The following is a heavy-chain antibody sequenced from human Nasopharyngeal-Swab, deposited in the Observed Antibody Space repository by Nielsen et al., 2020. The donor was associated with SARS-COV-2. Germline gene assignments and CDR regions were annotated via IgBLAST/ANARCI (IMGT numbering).Heavy chain of an antibody. CDR3: AGGSGSYGGAYQYYYAMDV. J-gene: IGHJ6*02. CDR1: GFSFSGCS. Sequence: GESLKISCAASGFSFSGCSMNWVRQAPGKGLEWVSYFSSGSRTIYYADSVKGRFTISRDNAKNSLYLQMNSLRDEDTAVYYCAGGSGSYGGAYQYYYAMDVWGQGTTVTVSS. D-gene: IGHD6-19*01. CDR2: FSSGSRTI. V-gene: IGHV3-48*02.